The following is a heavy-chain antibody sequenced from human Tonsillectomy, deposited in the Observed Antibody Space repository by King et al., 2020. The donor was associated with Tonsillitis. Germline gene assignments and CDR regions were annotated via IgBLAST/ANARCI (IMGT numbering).Heavy chain of an antibody. D-gene: IGHD2-2*01. V-gene: IGHV3-30*04. CDR1: GFTFSSSP. CDR3: GDEPSRTTWGDH. J-gene: IGHJ4*02. Sequence: QVQLVESGGGLVQPGRSLRLSCAASGFTFSSSPMRWVRQAPGKGLEWLGVISKDGRKINYADSVRGRFTISRDNSRNTLYLQMNSLRNEDTAVYHCGDEPSRTTWGDHWGQGTLVTVSS. CDR2: ISKDGRKI.